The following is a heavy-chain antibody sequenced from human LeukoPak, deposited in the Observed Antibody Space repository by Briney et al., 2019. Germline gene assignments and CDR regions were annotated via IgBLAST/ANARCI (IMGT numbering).Heavy chain of an antibody. Sequence: SETLSLTCTVSGGSISSCGHHWSWIRQHPGKGLKWIGYIYYSGNTYYNPSLKSRVTISVDTSKNQFSLKLSSVTAADTAVYYCARHPYYYDSSGYLRDDAFDIWGQGTMVTVSS. V-gene: IGHV4-31*03. CDR1: GGSISSCGHH. D-gene: IGHD3-22*01. J-gene: IGHJ3*02. CDR2: IYYSGNT. CDR3: ARHPYYYDSSGYLRDDAFDI.